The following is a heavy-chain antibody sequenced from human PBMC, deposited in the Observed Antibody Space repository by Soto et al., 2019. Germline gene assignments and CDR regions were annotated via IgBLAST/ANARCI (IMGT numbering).Heavy chain of an antibody. CDR3: AHRPDNWNYAGFDY. J-gene: IGHJ4*02. CDR2: LNWDDAK. V-gene: IGHV2-5*02. Sequence: QITLKESGPTLVKPTQTLTLTCTFSGFSLRTSGVNVGWFRQPPGQALEWLALLNWDDAKRYSPSLKPRVTITKDTSKNQVVLTLTNVDPVDTGTYYWAHRPDNWNYAGFDYWGQGTLVTVSS. CDR1: GFSLRTSGVN. D-gene: IGHD1-7*01.